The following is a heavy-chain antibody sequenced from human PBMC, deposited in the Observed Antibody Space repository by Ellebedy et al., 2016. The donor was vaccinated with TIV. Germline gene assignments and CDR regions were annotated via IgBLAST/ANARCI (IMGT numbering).Heavy chain of an antibody. CDR1: GFTFSSYW. CDR3: ARSRFVFTGRVDNWFDS. V-gene: IGHV3-74*01. CDR2: INTDGSTT. Sequence: GESLKISCAASGFTFSSYWTHWVRQAPGKGLVWVSRINTDGSTTNYADSVKGRFTISRDNAKNTLYLQMNSLRAEDTAVYYCARSRFVFTGRVDNWFDSWGQGALVTVSS. D-gene: IGHD2-15*01. J-gene: IGHJ5*01.